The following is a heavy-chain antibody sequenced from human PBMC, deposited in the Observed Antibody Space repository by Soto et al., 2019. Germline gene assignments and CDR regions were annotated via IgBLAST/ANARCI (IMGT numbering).Heavy chain of an antibody. D-gene: IGHD3-3*01. CDR1: GGSISSGGYY. CDR3: ARVLPKPQHTFDY. V-gene: IGHV4-31*03. J-gene: IGHJ4*02. CDR2: IYYSGGT. Sequence: QVQLQESGPGLVKPSQTLSLTCTVSGGSISSGGYYWSWIRQHPGKGLEWIGYIYYSGGTYYNPSLNSRVTISVDTSKNQFSLKLSSVTAADTAVYYCARVLPKPQHTFDYWGQGTLVTVSS.